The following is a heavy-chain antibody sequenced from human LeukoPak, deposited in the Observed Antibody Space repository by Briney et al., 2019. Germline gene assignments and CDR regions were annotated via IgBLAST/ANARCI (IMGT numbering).Heavy chain of an antibody. D-gene: IGHD3-22*01. Sequence: GGSLRLSCAASGFTVSSNYMSWVRQAPGKGLEWVSVIYSGGSKYYADSVKGRFTISRDNSKNMLYLEMNSLRAEDTAVYYCAKLGIGYYYDSSGSLPLSDYWGQGTLVTVSS. CDR3: AKLGIGYYYDSSGSLPLSDY. J-gene: IGHJ4*02. CDR2: IYSGGSK. CDR1: GFTVSSNY. V-gene: IGHV3-53*01.